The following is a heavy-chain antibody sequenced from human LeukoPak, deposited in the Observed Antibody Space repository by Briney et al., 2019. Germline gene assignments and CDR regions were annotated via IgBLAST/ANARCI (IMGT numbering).Heavy chain of an antibody. V-gene: IGHV4-34*01. CDR3: ARRGSRVLRFLEWSRNAYAFDI. Sequence: SETLSLTCTVSGGSISSYYWSWIRQPPGKGLEWIGEINHSGSTNYNPSLKSRVTISVDTSKNQFSLKLSSVTAADTAVYYCARRGSRVLRFLEWSRNAYAFDIWGQGTMVTVSS. CDR2: INHSGST. J-gene: IGHJ3*02. D-gene: IGHD3-3*01. CDR1: GGSISSYY.